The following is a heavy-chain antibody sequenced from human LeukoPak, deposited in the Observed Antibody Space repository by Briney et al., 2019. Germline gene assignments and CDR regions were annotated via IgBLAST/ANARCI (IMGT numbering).Heavy chain of an antibody. CDR1: GFTFSNAW. Sequence: GGSLRLSCAASGFTFSNAWMSWVRQAPGKGLEWVGRIKSKTDGGTTDYAAPVKGRFTISRDDSKNTLYLQMNSLKTEDTAVYYCTTALFKWELAFDYWGQGTLVTVSS. CDR3: TTALFKWELAFDY. V-gene: IGHV3-15*01. D-gene: IGHD1-26*01. J-gene: IGHJ4*02. CDR2: IKSKTDGGTT.